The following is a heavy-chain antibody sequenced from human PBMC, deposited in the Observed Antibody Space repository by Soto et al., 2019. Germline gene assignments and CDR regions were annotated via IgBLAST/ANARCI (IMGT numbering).Heavy chain of an antibody. J-gene: IGHJ4*02. CDR2: MFYFGST. D-gene: IGHD1-26*01. Sequence: PSETLSLTCTVFGGSFSSSSHYWGWIRQPPGKGLEWLGTMFYFGSTYYNTSLESRVTISVDPSKNQFSLELSSVTAADTAVYYCARGLITGSQYSGGWYYFDSWGQGTQVTVSS. CDR3: ARGLITGSQYSGGWYYFDS. CDR1: GGSFSSSSHY. V-gene: IGHV4-39*01.